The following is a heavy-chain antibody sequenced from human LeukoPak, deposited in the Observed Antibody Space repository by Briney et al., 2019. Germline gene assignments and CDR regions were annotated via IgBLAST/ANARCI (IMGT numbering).Heavy chain of an antibody. D-gene: IGHD1-1*01. CDR3: ARDKPGSHYYVDV. Sequence: AGGPLRLXCAASGFTFSSYWMHWVRQAPGKGLEWVSRIHSDGSSTSYADFVKGRFTISRDNAKNTLYLQMNSLRAEDTAVYYCARDKPGSHYYVDVWGKGTTVTVSS. CDR1: GFTFSSYW. V-gene: IGHV3-74*01. J-gene: IGHJ6*03. CDR2: IHSDGSST.